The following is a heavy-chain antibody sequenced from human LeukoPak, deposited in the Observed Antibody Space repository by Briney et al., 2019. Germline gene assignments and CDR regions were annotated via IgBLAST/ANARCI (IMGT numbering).Heavy chain of an antibody. CDR1: GFTFSSYA. Sequence: QPGGSLRLSCAASGFTFSSYAMSWVRQAPGKGLEWVSAISGSGGSTYYADSVKGRFTISRDNSKNTLYLQMNSLRAEDTAVYYCAKDQSGRHPRQDAFDIWGQGTMVIVSS. V-gene: IGHV3-23*01. J-gene: IGHJ3*02. CDR2: ISGSGGST. D-gene: IGHD3-3*01. CDR3: AKDQSGRHPRQDAFDI.